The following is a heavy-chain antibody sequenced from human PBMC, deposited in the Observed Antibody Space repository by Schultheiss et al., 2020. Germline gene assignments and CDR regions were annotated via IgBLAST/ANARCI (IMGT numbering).Heavy chain of an antibody. V-gene: IGHV3-9*01. CDR3: ARAGYSSSWYELVRGALDYYYGRDV. J-gene: IGHJ6*02. CDR2: ISWNSGSI. D-gene: IGHD6-13*01. CDR1: GFTFDDYA. Sequence: GGSLRLSCAASGFTFDDYAMHWVRQAPGKGLEWVSGISWNSGSIGYADSVKGRFTISRDTSKNALDLQMNSLRAEDTAVYYCARAGYSSSWYELVRGALDYYYGRDVWGQGTTVTVAS.